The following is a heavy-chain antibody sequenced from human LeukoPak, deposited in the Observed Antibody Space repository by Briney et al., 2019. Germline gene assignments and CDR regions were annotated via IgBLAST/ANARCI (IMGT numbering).Heavy chain of an antibody. D-gene: IGHD1-7*01. J-gene: IGHJ4*02. CDR3: ARAGLYNWNYEGTTYFDF. CDR1: GLTFDDYG. Sequence: GGSLRLSCAASGLTFDDYGMTWVRQAPGKGLEWVSGINWNGGSTGYADSVKGRFTISRDDAKNSLYLQMNSLRPEDTAFYYCARAGLYNWNYEGTTYFDFWGQGTLVTVSS. V-gene: IGHV3-20*04. CDR2: INWNGGST.